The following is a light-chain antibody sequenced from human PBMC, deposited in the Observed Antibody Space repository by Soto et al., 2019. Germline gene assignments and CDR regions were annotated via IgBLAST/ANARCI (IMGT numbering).Light chain of an antibody. CDR3: QQYYSYPQT. Sequence: AIRMTQSPSSLSASTGDRVSITCRASQGISSYLAWYQQKPGKAPKPLIYAASTLQSGVPSRFRGSGSGTDFNLIISCLQSEDFETYSFQQYYSYPQTFGQGTHVAIK. CDR2: AAS. CDR1: QGISSY. J-gene: IGKJ1*01. V-gene: IGKV1-8*01.